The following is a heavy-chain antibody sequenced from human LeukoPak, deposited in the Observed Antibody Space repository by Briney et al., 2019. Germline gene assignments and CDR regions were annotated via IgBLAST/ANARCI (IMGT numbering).Heavy chain of an antibody. CDR3: ARSGVAAYYFDY. CDR2: IYSGGST. Sequence: PGGSLRLSCAASGFTVSSNYMSWVHQAPGKGLEWVSVIYSGGSTYYADSVKGRFTISRHNSNNTLYLQMNSLRAEDTAVYYCARSGVAAYYFDYWGQGTLVTVSS. CDR1: GFTVSSNY. J-gene: IGHJ4*02. V-gene: IGHV3-53*04. D-gene: IGHD3-10*01.